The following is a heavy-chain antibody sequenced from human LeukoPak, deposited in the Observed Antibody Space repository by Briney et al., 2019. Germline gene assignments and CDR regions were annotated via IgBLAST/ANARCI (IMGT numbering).Heavy chain of an antibody. CDR1: GYTFTGYY. D-gene: IGHD2-15*01. CDR2: INPNSCGT. J-gene: IGHJ5*02. CDR3: ARTPIVVVVAATLSWFDP. V-gene: IGHV1-2*06. Sequence: GASVKVSCKASGYTFTGYYMHWVRQAPGQGLEWMGRINPNSCGTNYAQKFQGRVTMTRDTSISTAYMELSRLRSDDTAVYYCARTPIVVVVAATLSWFDPWGQGTLVTVSS.